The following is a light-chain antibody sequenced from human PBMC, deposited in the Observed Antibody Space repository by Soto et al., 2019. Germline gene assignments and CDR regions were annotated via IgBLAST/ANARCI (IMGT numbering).Light chain of an antibody. CDR1: QSISSW. CDR3: QQYNSYSTWT. Sequence: DIQMTQSPSTLSASVGDRVTITCRVSQSISSWLAWYRQKPGKAPKLLIYDASSLESGVPSRFSGSGSGTEFTLTISSLQPDDFATYYCQQYNSYSTWTFGQGTKVDIK. J-gene: IGKJ1*01. CDR2: DAS. V-gene: IGKV1-5*01.